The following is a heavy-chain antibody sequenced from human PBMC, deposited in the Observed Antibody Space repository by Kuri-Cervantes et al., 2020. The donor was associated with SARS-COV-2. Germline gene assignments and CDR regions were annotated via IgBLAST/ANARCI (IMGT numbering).Heavy chain of an antibody. CDR3: ARDQRGDWNYVYSWFDP. J-gene: IGHJ5*02. Sequence: GESLKISCVASGFTFSAYTLNWVRQAPGKGLEWVAVIRYDGSNKYYADSVKGRFTISRDNSKNTLYLQMGSLRAEDMAVYYCARDQRGDWNYVYSWFDPWGQGTLVTVSS. CDR2: IRYDGSNK. CDR1: GFTFSAYT. V-gene: IGHV3-30*02. D-gene: IGHD1-7*01.